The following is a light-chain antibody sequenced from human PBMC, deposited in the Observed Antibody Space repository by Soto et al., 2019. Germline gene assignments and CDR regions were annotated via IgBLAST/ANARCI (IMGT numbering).Light chain of an antibody. CDR3: QQSFTKPYT. CDR1: QSIRIA. V-gene: IGKV1-39*01. CDR2: GTS. Sequence: DIQMTQSPPSLSASVGDTVTITCRASQSIRIALNWYQQKPGKAPNLLIYGTSYLRSGVPSWFSGSASGTDFTLTISGLQPEDFATYYCQQSFTKPYTFGPGTRVDF. J-gene: IGKJ3*01.